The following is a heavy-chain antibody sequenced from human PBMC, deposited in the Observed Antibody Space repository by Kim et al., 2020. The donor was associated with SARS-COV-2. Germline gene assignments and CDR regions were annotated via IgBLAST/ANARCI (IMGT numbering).Heavy chain of an antibody. V-gene: IGHV3-30*18. D-gene: IGHD3-10*01. CDR3: AKELLWFGEPCKDAFDI. Sequence: GGSLRLSCAASGFTFSSYGMHWVRQAPGKGLEWVAVISYDGSNKYYADSVKGRFTISRDNSKNTLYLQMNSLRAEDTAVYYCAKELLWFGEPCKDAFDIWGQGTMVTVSS. J-gene: IGHJ3*02. CDR2: ISYDGSNK. CDR1: GFTFSSYG.